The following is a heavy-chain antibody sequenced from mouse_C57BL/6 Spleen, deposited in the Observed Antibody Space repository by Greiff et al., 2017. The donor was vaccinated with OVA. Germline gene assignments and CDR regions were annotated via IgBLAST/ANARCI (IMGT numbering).Heavy chain of an antibody. CDR2: ISSGSSTI. CDR3: ASTVVATRAMDY. V-gene: IGHV5-17*01. J-gene: IGHJ4*01. Sequence: EVQGVEPGGGLVKPGGSLKLSCAASGFTFSDYGMHWVRQAPEKGLEWVAYISSGSSTIYYADTVKGRFTISRDNAKNTRFLQMTSLRSEDTAMDYCASTVVATRAMDYWGQGTSVTVSS. D-gene: IGHD1-1*01. CDR1: GFTFSDYG.